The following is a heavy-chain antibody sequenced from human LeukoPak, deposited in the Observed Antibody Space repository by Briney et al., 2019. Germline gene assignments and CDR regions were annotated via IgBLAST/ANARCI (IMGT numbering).Heavy chain of an antibody. V-gene: IGHV3-11*01. J-gene: IGHJ4*02. Sequence: GGSLRLYCAASGFTFNYYYMIWIRHAPGKGLEWISYITSSGSSTIYNADSVKGRFTISSANAKNSLYLQMNSMRAEDTAMYYCARVRMWSGEFLWGQGTLVTVSS. CDR3: ARVRMWSGEFL. CDR2: ITSSGSSTI. D-gene: IGHD3-10*01. CDR1: GFTFNYYY.